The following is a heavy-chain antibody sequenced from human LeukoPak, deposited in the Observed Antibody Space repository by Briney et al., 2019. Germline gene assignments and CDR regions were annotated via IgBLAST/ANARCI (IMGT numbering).Heavy chain of an antibody. CDR2: IYYTGST. D-gene: IGHD3-10*01. V-gene: IGHV4-61*03. J-gene: IGHJ4*02. CDR1: GDSVSNGNYY. CDR3: ARSQNYYGSGDY. Sequence: SETLSLTCTVSGDSVSNGNYYWSWLRQPPGKALEWIGYIYYTGSTYYNPSLEGRVTISVDTSRNYFSVKLSSVTAADTAVYYCARSQNYYGSGDYWSQGTLVTVSS.